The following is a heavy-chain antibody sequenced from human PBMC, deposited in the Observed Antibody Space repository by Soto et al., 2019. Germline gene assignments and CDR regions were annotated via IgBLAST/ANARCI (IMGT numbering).Heavy chain of an antibody. Sequence: SVKVSCKASGGTFRSYAISWVPQAPGQGLEWMGGIVPIFGTANYAQRFQGRVTITADKSTSTAYMELSSLRSEDTAVYYCARSHSSSWYPYYYYGMDVWGQGTTVTVSS. CDR3: ARSHSSSWYPYYYYGMDV. V-gene: IGHV1-69*06. D-gene: IGHD6-13*01. CDR1: GGTFRSYA. J-gene: IGHJ6*02. CDR2: IVPIFGTA.